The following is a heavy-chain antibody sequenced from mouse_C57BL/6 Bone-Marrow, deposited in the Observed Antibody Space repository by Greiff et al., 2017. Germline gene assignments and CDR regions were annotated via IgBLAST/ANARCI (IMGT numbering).Heavy chain of an antibody. J-gene: IGHJ2*01. CDR1: GYTFTSYW. CDR3: ARPPENYFDY. V-gene: IGHV1-55*01. Sequence: QVQLQQPGAELVKPGASVKLSCKASGYTFTSYWITWVKQRPGQGLEWIGDIYPGSGSTNYNEKFKSKATLTVDTSSSTAYMQRSSLTSEDSAVYYCARPPENYFDYWGQGTTLTVSS. CDR2: IYPGSGST.